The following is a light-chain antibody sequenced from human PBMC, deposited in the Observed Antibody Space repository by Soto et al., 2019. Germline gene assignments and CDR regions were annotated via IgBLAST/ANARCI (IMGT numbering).Light chain of an antibody. Sequence: QSALTQPASVSGSPGQTITISCTGTSSDVGGYAYVSWYQQYPGKVPKLVISEVSNRPSGVSHRFSGSRSGNTSSLTISGRHAEDEADYHCSSYTRSTPPVFGGGTKLTVL. CDR2: EVS. CDR3: SSYTRSTPPV. CDR1: SSDVGGYAY. V-gene: IGLV2-14*01. J-gene: IGLJ2*01.